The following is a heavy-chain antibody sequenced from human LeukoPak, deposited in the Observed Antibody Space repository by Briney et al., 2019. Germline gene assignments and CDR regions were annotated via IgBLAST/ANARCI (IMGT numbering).Heavy chain of an antibody. V-gene: IGHV3-33*06. CDR1: GFTFSSYG. Sequence: PGGSLRLSCAASGFTFSSYGMHWVRQAPGKGLEWVAVIWYDGSNKYYADSVKGRFTISRDNSKNTLYLQMNSLRAEDTAVYYCAKGTYYYDSSGYYESYNDYWGQGTLVTVSS. CDR3: AKGTYYYDSSGYYESYNDY. CDR2: IWYDGSNK. J-gene: IGHJ4*02. D-gene: IGHD3-22*01.